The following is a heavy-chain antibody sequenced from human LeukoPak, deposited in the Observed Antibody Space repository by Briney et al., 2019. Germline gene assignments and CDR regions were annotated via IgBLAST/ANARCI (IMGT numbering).Heavy chain of an antibody. J-gene: IGHJ4*02. Sequence: ASVKVSCKTSGYTFTNYAINWVRQAPGQGLEWMGWINTNTGNPTYAQGFTGRFVFSLDTSVSTAYLQISSLKAEDTAVYYCARGILTRSSSSWSLPPMYYFDYWGQGTLVTVSS. CDR2: INTNTGNP. D-gene: IGHD6-13*01. CDR3: ARGILTRSSSSWSLPPMYYFDY. CDR1: GYTFTNYA. V-gene: IGHV7-4-1*02.